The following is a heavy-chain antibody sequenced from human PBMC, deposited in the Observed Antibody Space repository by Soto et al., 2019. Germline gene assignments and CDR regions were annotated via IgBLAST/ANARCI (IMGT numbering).Heavy chain of an antibody. CDR2: IYYSGNI. CDR1: GASISSADYF. CDR3: ARQRTLYFARPGDWLDP. V-gene: IGHV4-30-4*01. D-gene: IGHD3-9*01. Sequence: QVQLQESGPGLVKPSQTLSLTCTVSGASISSADYFWSWIRQPPGQGLEWIGYIYYSGNIFYNPSLESRVTISVDTSKHQFSLKLTSVTAADTAVYYCARQRTLYFARPGDWLDPWGQGTLVTVSS. J-gene: IGHJ5*02.